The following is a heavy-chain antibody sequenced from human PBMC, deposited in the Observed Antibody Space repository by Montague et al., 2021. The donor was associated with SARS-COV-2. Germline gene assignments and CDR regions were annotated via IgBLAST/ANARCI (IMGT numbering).Heavy chain of an antibody. CDR3: ARHYDHSSRVDS. Sequence: SETLSLTCTVSGGSISSDYWTWIRQPPGKGLEWIGFVYYRGNTYYNPSFRGRVTISVDTSSNHFSLTLSSVTAADTAIYYCARHYDHSSRVDSWGQGTLVTVSS. CDR2: VYYRGNT. CDR1: GGSISSDY. D-gene: IGHD3-16*01. V-gene: IGHV4-59*08. J-gene: IGHJ4*02.